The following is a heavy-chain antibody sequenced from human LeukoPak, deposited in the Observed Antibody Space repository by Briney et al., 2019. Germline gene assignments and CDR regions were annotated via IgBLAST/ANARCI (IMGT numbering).Heavy chain of an antibody. J-gene: IGHJ4*02. CDR3: AKDIIGWELTFDY. Sequence: GGSLRLSCAASGFTFDDYAMHWVRQAPGKGLEWVSGISWNSGSIGYADSVKGRFTISRDNAKNSLYLQMNSLRAEDTALYYCAKDIIGWELTFDYWGQGTLVTVSS. CDR2: ISWNSGSI. D-gene: IGHD1-26*01. V-gene: IGHV3-9*01. CDR1: GFTFDDYA.